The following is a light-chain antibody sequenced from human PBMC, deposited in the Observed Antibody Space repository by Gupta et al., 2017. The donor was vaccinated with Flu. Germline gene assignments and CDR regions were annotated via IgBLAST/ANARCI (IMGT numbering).Light chain of an antibody. J-gene: IGLJ1*01. CDR2: EVS. CDR3: RADTTTDTLV. Sequence: KTNTTTGTSGDIGGDNYVYWHQHAPAKANHLMIYEVSRRTATVASCFSASEAGNTTSLTISGPEEEDEADYYCRADTTTDTLVFGSGTTVTVL. CDR1: SGDIGGDNY. V-gene: IGLV2-14*01.